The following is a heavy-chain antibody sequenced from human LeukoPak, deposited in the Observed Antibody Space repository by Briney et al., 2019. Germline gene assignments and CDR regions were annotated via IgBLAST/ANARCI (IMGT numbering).Heavy chain of an antibody. CDR3: ARRQLVHNWFDP. V-gene: IGHV4-39*01. J-gene: IGHJ5*02. CDR1: GGSISSSSYY. CDR2: IYYSGST. Sequence: ASETLSLTCTVSGGSISSSSYYWGWIRQPPGKGLEWIGSIYYSGSTYYNPSLKSRVTISVDTSKNQFSLKLSSVTAADTAAYYCARRQLVHNWFDPWGQGTLVTVSS. D-gene: IGHD6-13*01.